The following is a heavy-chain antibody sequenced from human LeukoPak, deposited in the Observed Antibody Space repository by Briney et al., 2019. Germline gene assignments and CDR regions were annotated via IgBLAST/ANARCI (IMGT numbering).Heavy chain of an antibody. CDR1: GGSISSSSYY. J-gene: IGHJ4*02. Sequence: PLETLSLTCTVSGGSISSSSYYWGWIRQPPGKGLEWIGSIYYSGSTYYNPSLKSRVTISVDTSKNQFSLKVSSVTAADTAVYYCARGGYYDSSGYPPDYWGQGTLVTVSS. CDR3: ARGGYYDSSGYPPDY. V-gene: IGHV4-39*07. D-gene: IGHD3-22*01. CDR2: IYYSGST.